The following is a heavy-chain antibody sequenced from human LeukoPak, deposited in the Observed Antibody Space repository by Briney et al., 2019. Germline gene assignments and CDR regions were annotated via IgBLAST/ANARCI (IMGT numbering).Heavy chain of an antibody. CDR2: IYTSGST. V-gene: IGHV4-4*07. D-gene: IGHD5-18*01. Sequence: SETLSLTCTVSGVSISSYSWSWIRQPAGKGLEWIGRIYTSGSTNYNPSLKSRVTMSVDTSKNQFSLKLSSVTAADTAVYYCARDTYNYGSSAYYFDYWGQGTLVTVSS. CDR3: ARDTYNYGSSAYYFDY. J-gene: IGHJ4*02. CDR1: GVSISSYS.